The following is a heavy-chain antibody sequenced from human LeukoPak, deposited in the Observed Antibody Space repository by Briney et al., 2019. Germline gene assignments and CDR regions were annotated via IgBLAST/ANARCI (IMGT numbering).Heavy chain of an antibody. CDR2: INPSGGST. Sequence: GASVKVSCKASGGTFSSYAISWVRQAPGQGLEWMGIINPSGGSTSYAQKFQGRVTMTRDTSTSTVYMELSSLRSEDTAVYYCAREHALRFDPWGQGTLVTVSS. D-gene: IGHD2-2*01. CDR1: GGTFSSYA. CDR3: AREHALRFDP. V-gene: IGHV1-46*01. J-gene: IGHJ5*02.